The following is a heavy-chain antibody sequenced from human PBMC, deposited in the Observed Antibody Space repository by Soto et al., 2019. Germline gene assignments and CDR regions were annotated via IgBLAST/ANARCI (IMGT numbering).Heavy chain of an antibody. Sequence: EVQVVESGGGLVKPGGSLRLSCAASGFTFSSYSMNCVRQAPGKGLEWVSSISSSSIYIYYVDSVKGRFTISRDNAKNRMYLQMYTLSAEDPAVYYFARDRGAVAGNFHYCGQGTLVTVSS. D-gene: IGHD6-19*01. CDR1: GFTFSSYS. V-gene: IGHV3-21*01. CDR3: ARDRGAVAGNFHY. CDR2: ISSSSIYI. J-gene: IGHJ4*02.